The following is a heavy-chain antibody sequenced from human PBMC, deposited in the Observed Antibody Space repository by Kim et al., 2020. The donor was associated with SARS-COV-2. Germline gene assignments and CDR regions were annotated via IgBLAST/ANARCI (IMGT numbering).Heavy chain of an antibody. D-gene: IGHD3-3*01. V-gene: IGHV3-73*01. Sequence: GGSLRLSCAASGFTFSGSAMHWVRQASGKGLEWVGRIRSKANSYATAYAASVKGRFTISRDDSKNTAYLQMNSLKTEDTAVYYCTRPRVLRFLEWLPQPDCYYYKDVWGKGTTVTVSS. CDR3: TRPRVLRFLEWLPQPDCYYYKDV. CDR2: IRSKANSYAT. CDR1: GFTFSGSA. J-gene: IGHJ6*03.